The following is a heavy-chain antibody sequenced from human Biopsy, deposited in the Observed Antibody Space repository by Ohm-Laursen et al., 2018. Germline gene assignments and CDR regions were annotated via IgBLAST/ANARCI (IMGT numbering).Heavy chain of an antibody. V-gene: IGHV3-74*03. CDR3: ASYDEAGGYFAY. Sequence: SLSLSCAASGFRFDDYAMQWVRQAPGKGLVWVSRINSNGRSTAYADSVKGRFTISRDNAKNTLYLQLNSLRAEDTALYYCASYDEAGGYFAYWGQGALVTVSS. J-gene: IGHJ4*02. CDR1: GFRFDDYA. CDR2: INSNGRST. D-gene: IGHD2-8*02.